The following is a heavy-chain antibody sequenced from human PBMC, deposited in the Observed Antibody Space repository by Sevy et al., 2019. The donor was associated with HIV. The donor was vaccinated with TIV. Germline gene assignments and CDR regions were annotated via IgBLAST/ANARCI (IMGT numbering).Heavy chain of an antibody. CDR3: ARDQLGGIDY. CDR1: GFTFSTYA. V-gene: IGHV3-30-3*01. Sequence: GGSLRLSCAVSGFTFSTYAMHWVRQAPGKGLECVAIVSSDGSEINYADSVKGRFTISRDNSRNTRYLQMNSLRTEDTALYYCARDQLGGIDYWGQGTLVTVSS. J-gene: IGHJ4*02. CDR2: VSSDGSEI. D-gene: IGHD7-27*01.